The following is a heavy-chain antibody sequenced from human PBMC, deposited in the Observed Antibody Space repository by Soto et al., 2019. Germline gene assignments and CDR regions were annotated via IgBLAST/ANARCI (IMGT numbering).Heavy chain of an antibody. CDR1: GFTFSSYG. V-gene: IGHV3-33*01. CDR3: ARDMRHHCSGGSCRYYGMDV. CDR2: IWYDGSNK. J-gene: IGHJ6*02. Sequence: QVQLVESGGGVVQPGRSLRLSCAASGFTFSSYGMHWVRQAPGKGLEWVAVIWYDGSNKYYADSVKGRFTISRDNSKNTLYLQMNSLRAEDTAVYYCARDMRHHCSGGSCRYYGMDVWGQGTTVTVSS. D-gene: IGHD2-15*01.